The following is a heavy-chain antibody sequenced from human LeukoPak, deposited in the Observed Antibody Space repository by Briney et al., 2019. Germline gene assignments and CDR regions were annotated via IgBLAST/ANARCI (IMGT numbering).Heavy chain of an antibody. CDR2: ISYDGSYK. D-gene: IGHD6-13*01. CDR1: GFSFSSYA. Sequence: GGSLRLSCAASGFSFSSYAMHWVRQAPGKGLEWVAVISYDGSYKYYADSLKGRFTISRDNSKNSLYLQMNSLRAEDTAVYYCARDIGIEQQLAQGPDHGDAFDIWGQGTMVTVSS. CDR3: ARDIGIEQQLAQGPDHGDAFDI. V-gene: IGHV3-30*04. J-gene: IGHJ3*02.